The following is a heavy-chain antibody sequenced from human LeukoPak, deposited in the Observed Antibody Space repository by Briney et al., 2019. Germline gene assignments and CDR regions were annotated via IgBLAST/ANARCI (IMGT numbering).Heavy chain of an antibody. D-gene: IGHD3-22*01. Sequence: SVKVSCKASGGTFSSYAISWVRQAPGQGLERIGRIIPIFGTANYAQKFPGRVTITADKSTSTANMELSSLRSEDTAVYYCAYYYDSSGYNERYYFDYWGQGTLVTVSS. CDR3: AYYYDSSGYNERYYFDY. CDR2: IIPIFGTA. CDR1: GGTFSSYA. J-gene: IGHJ4*02. V-gene: IGHV1-69*06.